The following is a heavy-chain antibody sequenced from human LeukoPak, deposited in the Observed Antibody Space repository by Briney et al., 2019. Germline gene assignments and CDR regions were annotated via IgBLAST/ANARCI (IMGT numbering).Heavy chain of an antibody. CDR2: ISYDGSNK. D-gene: IGHD2-15*01. J-gene: IGHJ4*02. CDR1: GFTFSSYG. Sequence: GGSLRLSCAASGFTFSSYGMHWVRQAPGKGLEWVAVISYDGSNKYYVDSVKGRFTISRDNAKNLLYLQLNSLRAEDTAVYYCARGGSDSSWYWEDWGQGTLVTVSS. CDR3: ARGGSDSSWYWED. V-gene: IGHV3-30*03.